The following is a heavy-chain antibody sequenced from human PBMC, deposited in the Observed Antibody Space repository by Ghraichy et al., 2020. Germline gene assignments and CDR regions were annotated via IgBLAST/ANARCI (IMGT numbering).Heavy chain of an antibody. V-gene: IGHV3-21*01. CDR3: ASNLPAADS. J-gene: IGHJ4*02. CDR2: IDGSSSVI. Sequence: SCEASGFAFSGYSMNWVRQAPGKGLEWVSFIDGSSSVIFYADSVKGRFTISRDNAKNSLHLQMNSLTAEDTAVYFCASNLPAADSWGQGTLVTVSS. D-gene: IGHD2-2*01. CDR1: GFAFSGYS.